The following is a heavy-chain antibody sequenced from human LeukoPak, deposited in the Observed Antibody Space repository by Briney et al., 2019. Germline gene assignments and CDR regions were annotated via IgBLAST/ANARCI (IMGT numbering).Heavy chain of an antibody. CDR2: IYPGDSNT. CDR1: GYSFTSYW. D-gene: IGHD3-3*01. J-gene: IGHJ5*02. V-gene: IGHV5-51*01. Sequence: GESLKISCKGSGYSFTSYWIGWVRQMPGKGLEWMGIIYPGDSNTRYSPSLQGQVTISADKSISTAYLQWSSLKASDTAMYYCARRVNYDFWSGSFDPWGQGTLVTVSS. CDR3: ARRVNYDFWSGSFDP.